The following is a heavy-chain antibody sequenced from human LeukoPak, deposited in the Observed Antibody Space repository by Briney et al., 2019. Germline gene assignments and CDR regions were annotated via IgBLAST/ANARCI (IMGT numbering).Heavy chain of an antibody. CDR3: ATRKLGNDY. J-gene: IGHJ4*02. D-gene: IGHD7-27*01. CDR1: GGSISNFY. V-gene: IGHV4-59*01. Sequence: SETLSLTCTVSGGSISNFYWSWIRQPPGKGLEWIGYIFYTGSTNYNPSLKSRVTISADTSKNQFSLKLYSVTAADTAVYYCATRKLGNDYWGQGTLVTVSS. CDR2: IFYTGST.